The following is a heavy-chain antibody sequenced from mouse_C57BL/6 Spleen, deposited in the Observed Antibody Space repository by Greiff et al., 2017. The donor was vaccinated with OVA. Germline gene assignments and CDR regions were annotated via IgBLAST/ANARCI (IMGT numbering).Heavy chain of an antibody. V-gene: IGHV1-80*01. CDR2: IYPGDGDT. Sequence: QVQLQQSGAELVKPGASVKISCKASGYAFSRYWMNWVKQRPGKGLEWIGQIYPGDGDTNYNGKFKGKATLTADKSSSTAYMQLSSLTSEDSAVYFWARWGNYYGSGDYFDYWGQGTTLTVSS. J-gene: IGHJ2*01. CDR3: ARWGNYYGSGDYFDY. CDR1: GYAFSRYW. D-gene: IGHD1-1*01.